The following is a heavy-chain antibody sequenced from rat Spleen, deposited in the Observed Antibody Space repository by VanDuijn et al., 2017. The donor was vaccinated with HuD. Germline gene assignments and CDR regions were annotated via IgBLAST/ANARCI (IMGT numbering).Heavy chain of an antibody. J-gene: IGHJ2*01. V-gene: IGHV5-31*01. CDR1: GFTFNNYW. D-gene: IGHD1-9*01. CDR3: TRDHTYYGYNYADYFDY. CDR2: ITNTGGST. Sequence: EVQLVESGGGLVQPGRSLKLSCVASGFTFNNYWMTWIRQAPGKGLEWVASITNTGGSTYYPDSVKGRFTISRDNAKSTLYLQMNSLRSEDTATYYCTRDHTYYGYNYADYFDYWGQGVMVTVSS.